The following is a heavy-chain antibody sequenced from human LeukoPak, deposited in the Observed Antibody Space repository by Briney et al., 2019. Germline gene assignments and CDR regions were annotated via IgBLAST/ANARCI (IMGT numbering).Heavy chain of an antibody. Sequence: SETLSLTCTVSGGSISNYYWSWIRQPPGKGLEWIGYIFYNGFTNYNPSLESRVTISADTSKNQFSLKLSSVTAADTAVYYCARAGSGNPYYYYGMDVWGQGTTVTVSS. CDR3: ARAGSGNPYYYYGMDV. D-gene: IGHD2-15*01. CDR2: IFYNGFT. CDR1: GGSISNYY. J-gene: IGHJ6*02. V-gene: IGHV4-59*01.